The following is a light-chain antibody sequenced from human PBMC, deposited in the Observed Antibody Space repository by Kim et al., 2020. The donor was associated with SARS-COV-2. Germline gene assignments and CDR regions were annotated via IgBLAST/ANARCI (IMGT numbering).Light chain of an antibody. V-gene: IGLV1-40*01. CDR3: QSYDSSLSGSWV. CDR2: GNS. CDR1: SSKIGAGYG. J-gene: IGLJ3*02. Sequence: VTISCTGGSSKIGAGYGVHWYHQLPGTAPKLLIYGNSNRPSGVPDRFSGSKSGTSASLAITGLQAEDEADYYCQSYDSSLSGSWVFGGGTQLTVL.